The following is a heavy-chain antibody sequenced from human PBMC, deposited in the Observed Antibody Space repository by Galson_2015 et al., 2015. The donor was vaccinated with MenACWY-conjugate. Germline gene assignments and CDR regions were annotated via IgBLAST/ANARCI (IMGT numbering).Heavy chain of an antibody. CDR2: INPGGSST. V-gene: IGHV3-74*01. Sequence: SLRLSCAASGFILNTYWMHWVRQAPRKGLVWVSRINPGGSSTTYADSVKDRFTISRDNAKNTLYLQMNSLRPEDTAVFYCAKTRGASFYFDSWGQGTLVTVSS. CDR3: AKTRGASFYFDS. CDR1: GFILNTYW. D-gene: IGHD1-26*01. J-gene: IGHJ4*02.